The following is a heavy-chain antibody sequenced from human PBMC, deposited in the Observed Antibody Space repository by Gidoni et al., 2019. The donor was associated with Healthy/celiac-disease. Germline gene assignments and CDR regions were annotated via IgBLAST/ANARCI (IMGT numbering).Heavy chain of an antibody. J-gene: IGHJ6*02. CDR3: AREHIVATPYYYYYGMDV. CDR2: IIPIFGTA. V-gene: IGHV1-69*06. D-gene: IGHD5-12*01. Sequence: QVQLVQSGAEVKKPGSSVKVSCKASGGTFSSYAISWVRQAPGQGLEWMGGIIPIFGTANYAQKFQGRVTITADKSTSTAYMELSSLRSEDTAVYYCAREHIVATPYYYYYGMDVWGQGTTVTVSS. CDR1: GGTFSSYA.